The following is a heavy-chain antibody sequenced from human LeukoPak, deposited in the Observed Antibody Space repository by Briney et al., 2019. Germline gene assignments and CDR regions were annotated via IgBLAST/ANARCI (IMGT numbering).Heavy chain of an antibody. CDR2: INHSGST. CDR3: ARVTTTVTDYYYYGMDV. J-gene: IGHJ6*02. D-gene: IGHD4-17*01. V-gene: IGHV4-34*01. CDR1: GGSFSGYY. Sequence: PSETLSLTCAVYGGSFSGYYWSWIRQPPGKGLEWIGEINHSGSTNYNPSLKSRVTISVDTSKNQFSLKLSSVTAADTAVYYCARVTTTVTDYYYYGMDVWGQGTTVTVSS.